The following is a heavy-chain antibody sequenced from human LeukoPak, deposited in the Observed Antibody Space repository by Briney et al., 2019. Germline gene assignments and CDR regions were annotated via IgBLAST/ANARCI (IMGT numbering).Heavy chain of an antibody. J-gene: IGHJ4*02. CDR2: ISAYNGNT. Sequence: GASVKVSCKASGYTFTSYGISWVRQAPGQGLEWMGWISAYNGNTNYAQKLQGRVTMTTDTSTSTAYMELRSLRSDDTAVYYCARFAYYDFWSGRIYNPYYDYWGQGTLVTVSS. V-gene: IGHV1-18*01. D-gene: IGHD3-3*01. CDR1: GYTFTSYG. CDR3: ARFAYYDFWSGRIYNPYYDY.